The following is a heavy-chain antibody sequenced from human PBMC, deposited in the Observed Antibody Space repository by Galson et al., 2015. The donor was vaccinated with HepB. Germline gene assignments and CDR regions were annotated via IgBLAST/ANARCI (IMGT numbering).Heavy chain of an antibody. CDR3: ARALPYYYGSGSKNWFDP. V-gene: IGHV3-48*01. CDR2: ISSSSSTI. CDR1: GFTFSSYS. J-gene: IGHJ5*02. Sequence: SLRLSCAASGFTFSSYSMNWVRQAPGKGLEWVSYISSSSSTIYYADSVKGRFTISRDNAKNSLYLQMNSLRAEDTAVYYCARALPYYYGSGSKNWFDPWGQGTLVTVSS. D-gene: IGHD3-10*01.